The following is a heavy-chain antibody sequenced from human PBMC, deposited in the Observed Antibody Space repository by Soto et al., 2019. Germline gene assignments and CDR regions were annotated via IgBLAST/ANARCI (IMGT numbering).Heavy chain of an antibody. V-gene: IGHV4-4*02. Sequence: SETLSLTCAVSGDSISSVNWWSWVRQSPGQGLEWIGDIYHTGITNYNPSLQSRVTISVDKSKNQFSLKLSSVTAADTAVYYCARAPHYSSGWFDYWGQGTLVTVSS. CDR3: ARAPHYSSGWFDY. D-gene: IGHD6-19*01. CDR1: GDSISSVNW. CDR2: IYHTGIT. J-gene: IGHJ4*02.